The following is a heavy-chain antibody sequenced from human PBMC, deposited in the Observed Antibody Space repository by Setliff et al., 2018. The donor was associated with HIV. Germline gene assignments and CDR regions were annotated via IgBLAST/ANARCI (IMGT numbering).Heavy chain of an antibody. V-gene: IGHV1-69*10. CDR1: GGTSSSYA. Sequence: ASVKVSCKASGGTSSSYAISWVRQAPGQGLEWMGGIIPILGIANYAQKFQGRVTITADKSTSTAYMELSSLRSEDTAVYYCAGDHGSGGYWGQGTLVTVSS. CDR3: AGDHGSGGY. CDR2: IIPILGIA. J-gene: IGHJ4*02. D-gene: IGHD6-19*01.